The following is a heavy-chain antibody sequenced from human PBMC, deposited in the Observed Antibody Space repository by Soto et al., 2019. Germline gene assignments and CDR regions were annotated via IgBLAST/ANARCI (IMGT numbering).Heavy chain of an antibody. Sequence: QVQLVESGGGVVQPGRSLRLSCAASGFTFSSYGMHWVRQAPGKGLEWVAVISYDGSNKYYADSVKGRFTISRDNSKNTLYLQMNSLRAEDTAVYYCAKDRRTRSYYDFWSGLGGWFDPWGQGTLVTVSS. CDR1: GFTFSSYG. CDR2: ISYDGSNK. CDR3: AKDRRTRSYYDFWSGLGGWFDP. V-gene: IGHV3-30*18. J-gene: IGHJ5*02. D-gene: IGHD3-3*01.